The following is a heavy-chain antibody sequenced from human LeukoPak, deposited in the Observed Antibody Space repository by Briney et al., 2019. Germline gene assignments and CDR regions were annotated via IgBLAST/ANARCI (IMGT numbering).Heavy chain of an antibody. Sequence: PSETLSLTCTVSGGSISSGGYYWSWIRQHPGEGLEWIGYIYYSGSTYYNPSLKSRVTISVDTSKNQFSLKLSSVTAADTAVYYCARDKLYVAARPYYMDVWGKGTTVTVSS. CDR1: GGSISSGGYY. CDR2: IYYSGST. J-gene: IGHJ6*03. D-gene: IGHD6-6*01. V-gene: IGHV4-30-4*08. CDR3: ARDKLYVAARPYYMDV.